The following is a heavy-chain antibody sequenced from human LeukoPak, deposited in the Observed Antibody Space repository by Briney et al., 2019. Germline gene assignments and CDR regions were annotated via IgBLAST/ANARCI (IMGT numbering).Heavy chain of an antibody. CDR1: GGSISSYY. D-gene: IGHD6-13*01. CDR3: ARVQLPQSSSWYSFYNWFDP. CDR2: IYYSGST. J-gene: IGHJ5*02. Sequence: SETLSLTCTVSGGSISSYYWSWIRQPPGKGLEWIGYIYYSGSTNYNPSLKSRVTISVDTSKNQFSLKLSSVTAADTAVYYCARVQLPQSSSWYSFYNWFDPWGQGTLVTVSS. V-gene: IGHV4-59*01.